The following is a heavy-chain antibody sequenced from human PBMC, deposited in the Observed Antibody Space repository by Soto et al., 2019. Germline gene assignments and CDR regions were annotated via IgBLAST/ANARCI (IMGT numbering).Heavy chain of an antibody. V-gene: IGHV1-3*01. D-gene: IGHD3-9*01. J-gene: IGHJ1*01. CDR3: ARPYDILTGYQSAEYFQH. CDR1: GYTFTSYA. Sequence: GASVKVSCKASGYTFTSYAMHWVRQAPGQRLEWMGWINAGNGNTKYSQKFQGRVTITRDTSASTAYMELSSLRSEDTAVYYCARPYDILTGYQSAEYFQHWGQGTLVTVSS. CDR2: INAGNGNT.